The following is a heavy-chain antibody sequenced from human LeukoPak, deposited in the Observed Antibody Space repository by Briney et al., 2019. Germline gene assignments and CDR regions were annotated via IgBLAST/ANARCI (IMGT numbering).Heavy chain of an antibody. Sequence: GGSLRLSCAASGFTFSSYAMSWVRQAPGKGLEWVSAISGSGGSTYYADSVKGRFTISRDNSKNTLYLQMNSLRAEDTAVYYCAKDIVGATLGAPVDYWGQGTLVTVSS. CDR3: AKDIVGATLGAPVDY. J-gene: IGHJ4*02. V-gene: IGHV3-23*01. CDR2: ISGSGGST. D-gene: IGHD1-26*01. CDR1: GFTFSSYA.